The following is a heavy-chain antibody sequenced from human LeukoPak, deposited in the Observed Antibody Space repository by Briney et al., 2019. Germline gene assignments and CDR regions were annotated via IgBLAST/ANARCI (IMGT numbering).Heavy chain of an antibody. CDR1: GGSISISNSNW. CDR2: IYHSGST. J-gene: IGHJ4*02. Sequence: SETLSLTCAVSGGSISISNSNWWSWVRQPPGKGLEWIGEIYHSGSTNYNPSLKSRVTISVDKSKNQFSLKLSSVTAADTAVYYCAREGDSDYGDYCFDYWGQGTLVTVSS. V-gene: IGHV4-4*02. D-gene: IGHD4-17*01. CDR3: AREGDSDYGDYCFDY.